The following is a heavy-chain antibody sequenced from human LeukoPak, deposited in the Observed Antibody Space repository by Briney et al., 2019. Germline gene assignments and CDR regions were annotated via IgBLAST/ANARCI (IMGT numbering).Heavy chain of an antibody. D-gene: IGHD3-16*01. J-gene: IGHJ4*02. CDR3: AREIREGLPYYDY. CDR2: IKPDIGVT. V-gene: IGHV1-2*02. CDR1: GYTFTGYY. Sequence: ASVKVSCKTSGYTFTGYYIHWMRQAPGQGLEWMGWIKPDIGVTNSAQKFQGRVTMSRDTSITTVYMELSSLRSDDTAVYYCAREIREGLPYYDYWGQGTLVTVS.